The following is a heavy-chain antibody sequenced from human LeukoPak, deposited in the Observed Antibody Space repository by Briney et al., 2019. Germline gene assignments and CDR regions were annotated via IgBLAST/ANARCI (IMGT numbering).Heavy chain of an antibody. J-gene: IGHJ4*02. CDR1: GYSISSGYY. D-gene: IGHD5-12*01. Sequence: SETLSLTCTVSGYSISSGYYWGWIRQPPGKGLEWIGSIYHSGSTYYNPSLKSRVTISVDTSKNQFSLKLSSVTAADTAVYYCARASVATTRFDYWGQGTLVTVSS. CDR2: IYHSGST. V-gene: IGHV4-38-2*02. CDR3: ARASVATTRFDY.